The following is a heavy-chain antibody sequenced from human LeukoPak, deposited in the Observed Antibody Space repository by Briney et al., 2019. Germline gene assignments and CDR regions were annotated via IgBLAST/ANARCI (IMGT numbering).Heavy chain of an antibody. V-gene: IGHV1-18*01. CDR3: ARVTDEELWQDY. D-gene: IGHD5-18*01. J-gene: IGHJ4*02. CDR2: ISAYNGNT. CDR1: GYTFTSYD. Sequence: ASVKVSCKASGYTFTSYDINWVRQAPGQGLEWMGWISAYNGNTNYAQKLQGRVTMTTDTSTSTAYMELRSLRSDDTAVYYCARVTDEELWQDYWGQGTLVTVSS.